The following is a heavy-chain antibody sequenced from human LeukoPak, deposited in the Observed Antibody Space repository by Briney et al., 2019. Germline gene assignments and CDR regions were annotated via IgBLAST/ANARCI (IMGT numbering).Heavy chain of an antibody. V-gene: IGHV3-21*01. CDR3: ARDYRALTYYDFWSGYPYFDY. CDR2: ISSSSYI. CDR1: GFTFSSYS. D-gene: IGHD3-3*01. Sequence: GGSLRLSCAASGFTFSSYSMNWVRQAPGKGLEWVSSISSSSYIYYVDSVKGRFTISRDNAKNSLYLQMNSLRAEDTAVYYCARDYRALTYYDFWSGYPYFDYWGQGTLVTVSS. J-gene: IGHJ4*02.